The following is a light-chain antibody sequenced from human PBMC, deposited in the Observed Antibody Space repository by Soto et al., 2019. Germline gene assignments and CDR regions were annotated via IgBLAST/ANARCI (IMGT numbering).Light chain of an antibody. CDR1: QDISQY. CDR2: YAS. Sequence: DIQMTQSPSSLSASVGDRVTLTCRASQDISQYLAWYQQRPGKVPNLLIYYASTLQSGVPTRFSGSGSGTAFTLTISSLQPEDVATYYCLKYTKDSPGTFGQGTKVEI. V-gene: IGKV1-27*01. CDR3: LKYTKDSPGT. J-gene: IGKJ1*01.